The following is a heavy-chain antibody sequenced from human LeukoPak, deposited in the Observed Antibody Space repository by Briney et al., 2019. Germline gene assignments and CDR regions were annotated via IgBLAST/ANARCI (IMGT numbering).Heavy chain of an antibody. J-gene: IGHJ4*02. D-gene: IGHD1-26*01. V-gene: IGHV1-46*01. CDR1: GYTFTSYY. CDR3: ARAIHTSGSLNYYFDY. CDR2: INPSGGST. Sequence: ASVKVSCKASGYTFTSYYMHWVRQAPGQGLEWMGIINPSGGSTSYAQKFQGRVTMTRDTSTSTVYMELSSLRSEDTAVYYCARAIHTSGSLNYYFDYWGQGTLVTVSS.